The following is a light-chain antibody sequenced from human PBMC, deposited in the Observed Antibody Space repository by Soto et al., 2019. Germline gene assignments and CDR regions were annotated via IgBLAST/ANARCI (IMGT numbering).Light chain of an antibody. Sequence: DIQMPQSPSSLSASVGDRVTITCRASQSIDNYLNWFQQKPGNPPKLLIYAASILQSGVPSRFSGRGSWTDFTLTISSLQPEDFATYYCQQTYNSPETFGQGTKVEI. CDR3: QQTYNSPET. V-gene: IGKV1-39*01. CDR2: AAS. J-gene: IGKJ1*01. CDR1: QSIDNY.